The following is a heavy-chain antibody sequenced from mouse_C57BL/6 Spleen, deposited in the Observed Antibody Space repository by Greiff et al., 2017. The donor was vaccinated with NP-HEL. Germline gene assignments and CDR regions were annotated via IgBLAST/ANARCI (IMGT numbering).Heavy chain of an antibody. J-gene: IGHJ2*01. Sequence: EVQLQQSGPELVKPGASVKISCTASGYTFTDYYMNWVKQSHGKSLEWIGDITPNNGATSYTQKFKGKATLTVDKSSSTAYMELRSLTSEDSAVYYCARSEYSEYFDYWGQGTTLTVSS. D-gene: IGHD2-12*01. CDR1: GYTFTDYY. CDR3: ARSEYSEYFDY. V-gene: IGHV1-26*01. CDR2: ITPNNGAT.